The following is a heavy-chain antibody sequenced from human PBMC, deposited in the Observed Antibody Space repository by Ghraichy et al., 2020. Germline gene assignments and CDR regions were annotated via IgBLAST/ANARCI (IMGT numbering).Heavy chain of an antibody. CDR1: GFTFSNAW. V-gene: IGHV3-15*01. CDR3: TTDRGTVTTVLDWFDP. D-gene: IGHD4-17*01. CDR2: IKSKTDGGTT. J-gene: IGHJ5*02. Sequence: GGSLRLSCAASGFTFSNAWMSWVRQAPGKGLEWVGRIKSKTDGGTTDYAAPVKGRFTISRDDSKNTLYLQMNSLKTEDTAVYYCTTDRGTVTTVLDWFDPWGQGTLVTVSS.